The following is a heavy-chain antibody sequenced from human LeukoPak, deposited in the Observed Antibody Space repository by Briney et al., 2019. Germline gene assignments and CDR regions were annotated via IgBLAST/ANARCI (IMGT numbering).Heavy chain of an antibody. J-gene: IGHJ6*03. Sequence: AGGSLRLSCVASGLSVTTNYMSWVRQAPGKGLEWVSVIYSGGSTYYADSVKGRFTISRDNSKNTLYLQMNSLRAEDTAVYYCARVKAGYYYYMDVWGKGTTVTVSS. V-gene: IGHV3-53*01. D-gene: IGHD3-10*01. CDR1: GLSVTTNY. CDR3: ARVKAGYYYYMDV. CDR2: IYSGGST.